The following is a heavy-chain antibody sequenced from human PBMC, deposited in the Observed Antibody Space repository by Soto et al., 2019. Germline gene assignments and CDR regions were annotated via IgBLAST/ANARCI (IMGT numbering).Heavy chain of an antibody. CDR1: GASLNNYY. CDR2: IYYSGST. V-gene: IGHV4-59*01. CDR3: ASGSYWGPLDY. Sequence: SETLSLTCTVSGASLNNYYWSWIRQPPGKGLEWIGYIYYSGSTNYNPSLKSRVTISVDTSKNQFSLKLSSVTAADTAVYYCASGSYWGPLDYWGQGTLVTVSS. D-gene: IGHD1-26*01. J-gene: IGHJ4*02.